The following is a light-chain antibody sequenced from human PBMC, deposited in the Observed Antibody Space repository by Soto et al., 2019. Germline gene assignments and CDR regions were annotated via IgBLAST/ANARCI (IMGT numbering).Light chain of an antibody. CDR1: SGSIASNY. Sequence: QSVSESPGKTVTISCTRSSGSIASNYVQWYQQRPGSAPTTVIYEDNQRPSGVPDRFSGSIDSSSNSASLTITGLKTEDEADYYCQSYDSRHKDVVFGGGTKLTVL. V-gene: IGLV6-57*03. CDR3: QSYDSRHKDVV. CDR2: EDN. J-gene: IGLJ2*01.